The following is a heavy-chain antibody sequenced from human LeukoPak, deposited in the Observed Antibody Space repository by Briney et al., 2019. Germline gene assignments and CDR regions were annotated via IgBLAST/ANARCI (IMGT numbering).Heavy chain of an antibody. Sequence: PGGSLRLSCAASGFTFSSYSMNWVRQAPGKGLEWVSSNSSSSSYIYYADSVKGRFTISRDNAKNSLYLQMNSPRAEDTAVYYCARDPLRSYNWFDPWGQETLVTVSS. CDR3: ARDPLRSYNWFDP. J-gene: IGHJ5*02. V-gene: IGHV3-21*01. CDR1: GFTFSSYS. CDR2: NSSSSSYI.